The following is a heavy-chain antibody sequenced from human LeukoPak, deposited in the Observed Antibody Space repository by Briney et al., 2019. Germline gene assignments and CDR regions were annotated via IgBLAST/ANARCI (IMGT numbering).Heavy chain of an antibody. D-gene: IGHD3-16*02. Sequence: PGGSLRLSCKVSGFTFSSYSMNWVRQAPGKGLEWVSYIPSRSSDIYYADSVKGRFTISRDNAKTSLYLQMNSLRAEDTAVYYCASTYDYVWGSFRTGYFDYWGQGTLVTVSS. V-gene: IGHV3-21*01. J-gene: IGHJ4*02. CDR3: ASTYDYVWGSFRTGYFDY. CDR2: IPSRSSDI. CDR1: GFTFSSYS.